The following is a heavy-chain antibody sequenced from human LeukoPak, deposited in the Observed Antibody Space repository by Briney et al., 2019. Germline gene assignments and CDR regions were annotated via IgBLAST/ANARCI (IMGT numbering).Heavy chain of an antibody. CDR1: GGSIIARTYY. Sequence: PSETLSLTCNVSGGSIIARTYYWGWIRRPPGKGLEWLGTIFDTGSTYYNPSLKSRVTMSVDTSKKQFSLKLSSVTAADTAVYYCARGLRFIWGQGTMVTVSS. CDR3: ARGLRFI. V-gene: IGHV4-39*01. D-gene: IGHD4-17*01. CDR2: IFDTGST. J-gene: IGHJ3*02.